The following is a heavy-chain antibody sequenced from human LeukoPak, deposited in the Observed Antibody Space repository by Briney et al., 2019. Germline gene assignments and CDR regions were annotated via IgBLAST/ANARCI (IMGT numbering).Heavy chain of an antibody. CDR2: INSDGSST. CDR3: ARSEVVPAGFDY. CDR1: GFTFSSYW. Sequence: GGSLRLSCAASGFTFSSYWMHWVRQAPGKGLVWVSRINSDGSSTSYADSVKGRFTISRDNAKNTLYLQMNSLRAEDTAVYYCARSEVVPAGFDYWGQGTLVTVSS. D-gene: IGHD2-2*01. J-gene: IGHJ4*02. V-gene: IGHV3-74*01.